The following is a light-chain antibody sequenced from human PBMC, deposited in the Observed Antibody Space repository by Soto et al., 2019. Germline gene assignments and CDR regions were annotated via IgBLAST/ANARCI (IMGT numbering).Light chain of an antibody. CDR2: DAS. Sequence: EIVLTQSPATLSLSPGERATLSCRASQSVSRYLAWYQQKPGQAPRLLIHDASNRATDIPARFSGSGSGTDFTLTISSLEPEDFAVYYCQQRSNWPRTFGGGTKLEIK. J-gene: IGKJ4*01. V-gene: IGKV3-11*01. CDR3: QQRSNWPRT. CDR1: QSVSRY.